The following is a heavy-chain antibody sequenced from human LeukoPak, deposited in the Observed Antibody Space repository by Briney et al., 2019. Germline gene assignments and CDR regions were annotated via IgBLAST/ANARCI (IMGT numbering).Heavy chain of an antibody. CDR3: ARDRSGSFGMDV. CDR2: IIPIFGTA. D-gene: IGHD6-25*01. V-gene: IGHV1-69*13. J-gene: IGHJ6*02. Sequence: ASVKVSCTASGGTFSIYANSWVRQAPGQGLEWMGGIIPIFGTANYAQKFQGRVTITADESTSTAYMELSSLRSEDTAVYYCARDRSGSFGMDVWGQGTTVTVSS. CDR1: GGTFSIYA.